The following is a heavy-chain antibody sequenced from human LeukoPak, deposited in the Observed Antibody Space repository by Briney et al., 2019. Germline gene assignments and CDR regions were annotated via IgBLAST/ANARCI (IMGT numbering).Heavy chain of an antibody. CDR3: ARHYDSGSYPFDY. CDR2: IYYSGST. D-gene: IGHD3-10*01. J-gene: IGHJ4*02. Sequence: SETLSLTCTVSGGSFSSYYWSWIRQPPGKGLEWIGYIYYSGSTKYNPSLKSRVTISVDTSKNQFSLKLSSVTAADTAVYYCARHYDSGSYPFDYWGQGTLVTVSS. CDR1: GGSFSSYY. V-gene: IGHV4-59*01.